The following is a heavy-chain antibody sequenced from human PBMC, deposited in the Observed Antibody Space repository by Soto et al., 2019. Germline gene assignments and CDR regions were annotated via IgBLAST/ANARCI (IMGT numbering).Heavy chain of an antibody. CDR1: GFTFSSYA. Sequence: QVQLVESGGGVVQPGRSLRLSCAASGFTFSSYAMHWVRHTPGKGLEWVAVTTYDGSNNYYADSVKGRFTISRDNSKNTLYLQRNSLRPEDTAVYDCARDPHASPRYYFDYWGQGTLVTVSS. J-gene: IGHJ4*02. CDR2: TTYDGSNN. V-gene: IGHV3-30-3*01. CDR3: ARDPHASPRYYFDY.